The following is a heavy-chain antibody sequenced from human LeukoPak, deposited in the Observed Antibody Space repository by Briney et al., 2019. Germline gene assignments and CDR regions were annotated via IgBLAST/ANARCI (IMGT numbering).Heavy chain of an antibody. CDR2: IYYSGST. D-gene: IGHD3-9*01. V-gene: IGHV4-59*01. J-gene: IGHJ4*02. Sequence: SETPSLTCTVSGGSISSYYWSWIRQPPGKGLEWIGYIYYSGSTNYNPSLKSRVTISVDTSKNQFSLKLSSVTAADTAVYYCARVGGIDDILPKGEVPYYFDYWGQGTLVTVSS. CDR3: ARVGGIDDILPKGEVPYYFDY. CDR1: GGSISSYY.